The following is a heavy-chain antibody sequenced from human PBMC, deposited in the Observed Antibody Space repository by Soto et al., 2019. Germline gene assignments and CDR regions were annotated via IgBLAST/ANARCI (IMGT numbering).Heavy chain of an antibody. J-gene: IGHJ6*02. CDR2: MNPNSGNT. CDR3: ARGRNGMAV. CDR1: GDTFTNYD. Sequence: QVQLVQSGAEVKKPGASVKVSCKASGDTFTNYDIKWVRQATGQGLEWMGWMNPNSGNTGYAQKLQGRVTMTRNTSISTAYMGLSSLGSEATAVYYCARGRNGMAVWGQGTTVNVSS. V-gene: IGHV1-8*01.